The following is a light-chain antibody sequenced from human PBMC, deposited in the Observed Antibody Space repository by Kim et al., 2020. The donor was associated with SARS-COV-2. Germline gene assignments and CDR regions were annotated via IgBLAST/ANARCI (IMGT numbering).Light chain of an antibody. V-gene: IGKV3-20*01. CDR1: QSVSSSY. CDR2: GAS. CDR3: QQYGNLPRT. Sequence: SPGERATLSCRASQSVSSSYLAWYKQKPGQAPRLLIYGASSRATGIPDRFSGSGSGTDFTLTISRLEPEDFAVYYCQQYGNLPRTFGQGTKVDIK. J-gene: IGKJ1*01.